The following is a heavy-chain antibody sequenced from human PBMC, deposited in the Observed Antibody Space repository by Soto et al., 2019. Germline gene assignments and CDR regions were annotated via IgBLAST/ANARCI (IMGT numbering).Heavy chain of an antibody. CDR3: ARGGSYYAH. J-gene: IGHJ4*02. CDR2: INSVSGGA. V-gene: IGHV1-2*02. Sequence: QVQLVQSGAEVKQPGASVRVSCKASGDTHTIYFIHWPRQAPGQGLEWMGWINSVSGGANYAPRFQGRVAMTRDRSSATAFMELSRLRSDDTAVYYCARGGSYYAHWGQGTLVTVSS. CDR1: GDTHTIYF. D-gene: IGHD1-26*01.